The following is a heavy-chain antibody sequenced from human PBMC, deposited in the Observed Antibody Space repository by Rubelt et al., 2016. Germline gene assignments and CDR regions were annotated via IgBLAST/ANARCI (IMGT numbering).Heavy chain of an antibody. CDR3: ARDLGSATVTSFVLDY. V-gene: IGHV3-33*01. D-gene: IGHD4-17*01. J-gene: IGHJ4*02. CDR2: IWYDGSNK. Sequence: QVQLVESGGGVVQPGRSLRLSCAASGFTFSSYGMHWVRQAPGKGLEWVAVIWYDGSNKYYADSVKGRFTISRDNSKNTLYLQMNSLRAEDTAVYYCARDLGSATVTSFVLDYWGQGTLVTVSS. CDR1: GFTFSSYG.